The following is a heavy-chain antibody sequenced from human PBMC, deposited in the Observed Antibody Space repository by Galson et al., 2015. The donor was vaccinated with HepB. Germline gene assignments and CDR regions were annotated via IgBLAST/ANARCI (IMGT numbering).Heavy chain of an antibody. CDR2: IDWDDDK. V-gene: IGHV2-70*11. CDR1: GFSLSTSGMC. Sequence: PALVKPTQTLTLTCTFSGFSLSTSGMCVSWIRQPPGKALEWLARIDWDDDKYYRTSLKTRLTISKDTSKNQVVLTMTNMDPVDTATYYCAHISHSNYRDPDFDLWGRGTLVTVSS. CDR3: AHISHSNYRDPDFDL. J-gene: IGHJ2*01. D-gene: IGHD4-11*01.